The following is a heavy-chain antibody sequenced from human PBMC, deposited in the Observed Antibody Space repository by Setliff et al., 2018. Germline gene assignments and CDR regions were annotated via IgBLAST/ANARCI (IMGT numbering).Heavy chain of an antibody. CDR3: ARGVRTGHLDS. V-gene: IGHV4-4*01. Sequence: SETLSLTCAVSGDSISNDYWWSWVRQPPERELEWIGEINQSGTTNYNPPLKGRATISVDNSKNQFSLNLNSVTVADTAVYCCARGVRTGHLDSWGQGTLVTVSS. D-gene: IGHD1-1*01. CDR1: GDSISNDYW. J-gene: IGHJ4*02. CDR2: INQSGTT.